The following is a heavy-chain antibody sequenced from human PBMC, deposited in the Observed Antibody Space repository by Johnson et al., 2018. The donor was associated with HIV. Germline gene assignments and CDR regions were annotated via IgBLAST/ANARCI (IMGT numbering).Heavy chain of an antibody. CDR3: AKGLYNWNDELDAFDI. D-gene: IGHD1-20*01. V-gene: IGHV3-11*01. J-gene: IGHJ3*02. Sequence: QVQLVESGGGLVKPGGSLRLSCAASGFSFSDYYMSWIRQAPGKGLEWVSYISSSGSTIYYADSVKGRFTISRDNAKNSLYLQMNSLRAEDTAVYYCAKGLYNWNDELDAFDIWGQGTMVTVSS. CDR1: GFSFSDYY. CDR2: ISSSGSTI.